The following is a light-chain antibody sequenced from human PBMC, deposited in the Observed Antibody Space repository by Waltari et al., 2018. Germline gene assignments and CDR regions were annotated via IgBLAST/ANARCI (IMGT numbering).Light chain of an antibody. V-gene: IGLV3-27*01. CDR3: YSAADSNLRV. J-gene: IGLJ2*01. CDR1: VLAKKY. CDR2: KDT. Sequence: SYELTQPSSVSVSPGQTARITCPGDVLAKKYARWFQQKPGQAPVLVIYKDTERPSGSPERISGSSSGTTVTLTISGAQVEDEADYYCYSAADSNLRVFGGGTRLTVL.